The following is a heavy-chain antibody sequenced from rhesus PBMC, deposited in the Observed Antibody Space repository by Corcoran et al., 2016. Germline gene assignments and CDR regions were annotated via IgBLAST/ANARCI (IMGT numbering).Heavy chain of an antibody. J-gene: IGHJ2*01. D-gene: IGHD1-44*02. V-gene: IGHV4-73*01. CDR3: ARGEEDLYFDL. CDR2: IYGNSART. CDR1: GGSISGYYY. Sequence: QVQLQQWGEGLVKPSETLSLTCAVYGGSISGYYYWSWIRQPPGKGLEWIGYIYGNSARTNYNPSLKNRVTISRDTAKNQFSLKLSSVTAADTAVYYCARGEEDLYFDLWGPGTPITISS.